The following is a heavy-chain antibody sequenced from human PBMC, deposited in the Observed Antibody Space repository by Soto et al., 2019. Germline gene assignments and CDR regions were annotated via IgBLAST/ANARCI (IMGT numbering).Heavy chain of an antibody. Sequence: ASVKVSCKASGGTFSSYAISWVRQAPGQGLEWMGGIIPIFGTANYAQKFQGRVTITADESTSTAYMELSSLRSEDTAVCYCARGLYSSGWPFDYWGQGTLVTVPS. J-gene: IGHJ4*02. V-gene: IGHV1-69*13. CDR3: ARGLYSSGWPFDY. D-gene: IGHD6-19*01. CDR1: GGTFSSYA. CDR2: IIPIFGTA.